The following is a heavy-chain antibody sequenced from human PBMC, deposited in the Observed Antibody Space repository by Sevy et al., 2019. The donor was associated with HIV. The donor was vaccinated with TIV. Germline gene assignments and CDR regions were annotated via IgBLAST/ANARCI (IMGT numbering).Heavy chain of an antibody. J-gene: IGHJ6*02. CDR1: GFTFSSYA. D-gene: IGHD2-15*01. Sequence: GGSLRLSCAASGFTFSSYAMSWVRQAPGKGLEWVSAISGSGGSTYYANSVKGRFTISRDNSKNTLYLQMNSLRAEDTAIYYCAKGLMVVAATIRNYYYYGMDVWGQGTTVTVSS. V-gene: IGHV3-23*01. CDR2: ISGSGGST. CDR3: AKGLMVVAATIRNYYYYGMDV.